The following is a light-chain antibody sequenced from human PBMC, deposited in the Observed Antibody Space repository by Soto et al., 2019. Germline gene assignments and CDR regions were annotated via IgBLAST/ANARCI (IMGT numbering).Light chain of an antibody. CDR1: QTISIY. CDR2: DAS. J-gene: IGKJ4*01. Sequence: DIQMTQSPSSLSASVVDRVSITCRASQTISIYLNWYQKQPGKAPKLLIYDASKLKIGVPSRFRGSGSGTDFSLTITSLQPEDIGTYYCQQYDNLPSFGGGTKVDIK. CDR3: QQYDNLPS. V-gene: IGKV1-33*01.